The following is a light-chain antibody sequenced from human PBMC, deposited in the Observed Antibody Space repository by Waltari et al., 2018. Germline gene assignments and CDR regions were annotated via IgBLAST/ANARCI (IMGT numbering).Light chain of an antibody. CDR2: EDN. CDR3: QSYDSSNVV. CDR1: SGSIASNF. J-gene: IGLJ2*01. Sequence: NFMLTQPHSVSASPGKPVTISCTGSSGSIASNFVQWYQQRPGSAPTTVIYEDNQRPSGVPDRFSGSIDSSSNSASLTISGLKTEDEADYYCQSYDSSNVVFGGGTKLTVL. V-gene: IGLV6-57*02.